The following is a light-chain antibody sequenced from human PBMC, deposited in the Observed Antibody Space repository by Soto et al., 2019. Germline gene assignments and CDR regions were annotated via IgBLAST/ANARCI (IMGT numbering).Light chain of an antibody. V-gene: IGLV2-14*01. CDR2: AVS. Sequence: QSALTQPASVSGSPGQSITISCTGTSSDIGGYNSVSWYQQHPGKAPKLVIYAVSNRPSGVSSRFSGSKSGNTASLTMSGLQAEDEADYYCSSYTSSSTPYVFGTGTKLTVL. J-gene: IGLJ1*01. CDR1: SSDIGGYNS. CDR3: SSYTSSSTPYV.